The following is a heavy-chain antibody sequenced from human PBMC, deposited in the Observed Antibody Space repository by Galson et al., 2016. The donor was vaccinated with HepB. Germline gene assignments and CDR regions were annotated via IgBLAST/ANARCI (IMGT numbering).Heavy chain of an antibody. Sequence: SLRLFCAASGFTFNIYSMNWVRQAPGKGLEWVSYIRDSTTIYHADSVKGRFTISRDDAKNSLYLQMNSLRDEDTAVYFCVRDYNYGFDVWGQGIMVTVSS. CDR3: VRDYNYGFDV. J-gene: IGHJ3*01. D-gene: IGHD1-1*01. CDR2: IRDSTTI. CDR1: GFTFNIYS. V-gene: IGHV3-48*02.